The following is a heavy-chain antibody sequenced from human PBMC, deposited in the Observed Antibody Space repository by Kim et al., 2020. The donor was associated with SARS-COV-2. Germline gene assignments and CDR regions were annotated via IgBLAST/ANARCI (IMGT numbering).Heavy chain of an antibody. CDR1: GFIFSDHA. CDR2: ISSSSSAI. J-gene: IGHJ4*02. V-gene: IGHV3-48*02. Sequence: GGSLRLSCVASGFIFSDHAMNWVRQAPGKGLEWVSYISSSSSAISYADSVKGRFTISRDNAKNSLYLQMNSLRDEDTAVYYCARRQVGSYSPDCWGQGTLVTVSS. CDR3: ARRQVGSYSPDC. D-gene: IGHD1-26*01.